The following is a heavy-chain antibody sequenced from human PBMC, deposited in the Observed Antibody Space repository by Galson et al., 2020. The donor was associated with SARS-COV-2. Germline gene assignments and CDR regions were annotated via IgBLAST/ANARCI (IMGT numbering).Heavy chain of an antibody. D-gene: IGHD2-2*01. Sequence: SETLSLTCAVYGGSFSGYYWSWIRQPPGKGLEWIGEINHSGSTNYNPSLKSRVTISVDTSKNQFSLKLSSVTAADTAVYYCARGGYCSSTSCLPIPYYYYYGMDVWGQGTTVTVSS. J-gene: IGHJ6*02. V-gene: IGHV4-34*01. CDR2: INHSGST. CDR1: GGSFSGYY. CDR3: ARGGYCSSTSCLPIPYYYYYGMDV.